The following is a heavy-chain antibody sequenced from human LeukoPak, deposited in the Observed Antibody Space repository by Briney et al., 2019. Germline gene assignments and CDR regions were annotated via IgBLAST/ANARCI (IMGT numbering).Heavy chain of an antibody. V-gene: IGHV1-69*05. CDR2: IIPIFGRA. D-gene: IGHD4-23*01. CDR3: ATPLDLDYGGNTPSYYYYMDV. J-gene: IGHJ6*03. CDR1: GGTFTSYA. Sequence: ASVKVSCKASGGTFTSYAISWVRQAPGQGGEWRGGIIPIFGRANYAQKFQGRVTITTDESTSTAYMEVSRQRAEDTAVYYCATPLDLDYGGNTPSYYYYMDVWGKGATVTVSS.